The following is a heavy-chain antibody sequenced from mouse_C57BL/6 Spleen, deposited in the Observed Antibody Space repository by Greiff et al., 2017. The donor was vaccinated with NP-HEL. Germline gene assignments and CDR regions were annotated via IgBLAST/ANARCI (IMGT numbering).Heavy chain of an antibody. Sequence: EVHLVESGGDLVKPGGSLKLSCAASGFTFSSYGMSWVRQTPDKRLEWVATISSGGSYTYYLDSVKGRFTISRDNAKNTLYLQMSSLKSEDTAMYYCAREGASTMITTSYFDYWGQGTTLTVSS. D-gene: IGHD2-4*01. V-gene: IGHV5-6*01. CDR1: GFTFSSYG. J-gene: IGHJ2*01. CDR3: AREGASTMITTSYFDY. CDR2: ISSGGSYT.